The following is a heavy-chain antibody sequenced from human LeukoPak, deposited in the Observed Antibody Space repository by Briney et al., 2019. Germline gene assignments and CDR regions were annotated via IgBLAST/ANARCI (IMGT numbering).Heavy chain of an antibody. V-gene: IGHV3-23*01. J-gene: IGHJ4*02. CDR1: GFTFSSYA. CDR2: ISGSGGST. D-gene: IGHD3-22*01. Sequence: GGSLRLSCAASGFTFSSYAMSWVRQAPGKGLEWVSAISGSGGSTYYAVSVKGRFTISRDNSKNTLYLQMNSLRAEDTAVYYCAKDSADYYDSSGYYLPPIDYWGQGTLVTVSS. CDR3: AKDSADYYDSSGYYLPPIDY.